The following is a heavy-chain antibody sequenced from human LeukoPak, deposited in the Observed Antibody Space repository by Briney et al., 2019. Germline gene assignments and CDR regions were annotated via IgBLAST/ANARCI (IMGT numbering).Heavy chain of an antibody. D-gene: IGHD3-10*01. J-gene: IGHJ4*02. CDR1: GYTFTSYG. CDR2: ISAYNGNT. Sequence: GASVKVSCKASGYTFTSYGISWVRQAPGQGLEWMGRISAYNGNTNYAQKLQGRVTMTTDTSTSTAYMELRSLRSDDTAVYYCARDRSPWGVQGVDSFDYWGQGTLVTVSS. CDR3: ARDRSPWGVQGVDSFDY. V-gene: IGHV1-18*01.